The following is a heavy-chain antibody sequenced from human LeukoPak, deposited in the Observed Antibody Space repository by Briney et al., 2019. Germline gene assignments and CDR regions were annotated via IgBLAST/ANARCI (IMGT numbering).Heavy chain of an antibody. D-gene: IGHD4-17*01. CDR2: ISSSGSTI. V-gene: IGHV3-48*03. CDR1: GFTFSSYE. CDR3: ATWDDYGAKFD. Sequence: GGSLRLYCAASGFTFSSYEMNWLRQAPGKGLEWVSYISSSGSTIYYADSVKGRFTISRDNAKNSLYLQMNSLRAEDTAVYYCATWDDYGAKFDWGQGTLVTVSS. J-gene: IGHJ4*02.